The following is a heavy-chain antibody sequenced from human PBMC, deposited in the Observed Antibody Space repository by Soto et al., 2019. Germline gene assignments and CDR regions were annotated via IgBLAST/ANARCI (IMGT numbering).Heavy chain of an antibody. V-gene: IGHV3-48*02. Sequence: EVQLVESGGGLVQPGGSLRLSCAASGFTFSSYSMNWVRQAPGKGLEWVSYISSSSSTIYYADSVKGRFTISRDNAKNSLYLQMNSLRDEDTAVYYCASALGTVGQWLVRYYYGMDVWGQGTTVTVSS. CDR3: ASALGTVGQWLVRYYYGMDV. CDR1: GFTFSSYS. D-gene: IGHD6-19*01. J-gene: IGHJ6*02. CDR2: ISSSSSTI.